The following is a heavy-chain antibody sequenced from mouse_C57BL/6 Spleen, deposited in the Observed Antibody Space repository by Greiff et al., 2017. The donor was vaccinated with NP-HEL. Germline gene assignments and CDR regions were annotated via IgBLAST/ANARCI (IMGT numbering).Heavy chain of an antibody. J-gene: IGHJ4*01. CDR3: VVYDYLYAMDY. CDR2: IRSKSNNYAT. V-gene: IGHV10-1*01. CDR1: GFSFNTYA. Sequence: EVKLVESGGGLVQPKGSLKLSCAASGFSFNTYAMNWVRQAPGKGLEWVARIRSKSNNYATYYADSVKDRFTISRDDSESMLYLQMNNLKTEDTAMYYCVVYDYLYAMDYWGQGTSVTVSS. D-gene: IGHD2-4*01.